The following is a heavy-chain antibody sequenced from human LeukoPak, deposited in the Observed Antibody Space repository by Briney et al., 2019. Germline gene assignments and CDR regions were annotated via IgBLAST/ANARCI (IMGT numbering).Heavy chain of an antibody. D-gene: IGHD1-26*01. CDR3: ARGLDSSGNYRPYDAFDI. Sequence: GASVKVSCTASGYTFTSYDINWVRQAAGQGLEWMGWMSPNSGNTGYAPEFQGRVIMTRNSSISTAYMELSSLRSEDTAVYYCARGLDSSGNYRPYDAFDIWGQGTKVIVSS. J-gene: IGHJ3*02. CDR2: MSPNSGNT. CDR1: GYTFTSYD. V-gene: IGHV1-8*01.